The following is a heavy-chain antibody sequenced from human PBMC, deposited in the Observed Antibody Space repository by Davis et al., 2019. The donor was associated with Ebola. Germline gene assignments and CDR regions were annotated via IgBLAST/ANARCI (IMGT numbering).Heavy chain of an antibody. D-gene: IGHD1-7*01. V-gene: IGHV4-59*12. CDR2: IYYSGST. J-gene: IGHJ5*02. CDR1: GGSISSYY. Sequence: PSETLSLTCTVSGGSISSYYWSWIRQPPGKGLEWIGYIYYSGSTNYNPSLKSRVTISVDTSKNQFSLKLSSVTAADTAVYYCARGGGTTELGWFDPWGQGTLVTVSS. CDR3: ARGGGTTELGWFDP.